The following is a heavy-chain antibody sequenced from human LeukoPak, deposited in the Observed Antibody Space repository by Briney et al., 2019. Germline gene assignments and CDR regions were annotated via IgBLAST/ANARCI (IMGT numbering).Heavy chain of an antibody. CDR2: INSDETST. Sequence: PGGSLRLSCAASGFTFSSYWMHWVRQAPGNGLVWVSRINSDETSTSYADSVKGRFTISRDNAKNTLYLQMSSLRAEDTAVYYCAKGPPRGRYSFDNWGQGTLVTVSS. D-gene: IGHD6-19*01. V-gene: IGHV3-74*01. CDR3: AKGPPRGRYSFDN. CDR1: GFTFSSYW. J-gene: IGHJ4*02.